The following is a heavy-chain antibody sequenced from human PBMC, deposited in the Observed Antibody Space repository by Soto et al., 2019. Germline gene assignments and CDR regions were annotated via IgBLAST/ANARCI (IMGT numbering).Heavy chain of an antibody. V-gene: IGHV1-69*13. CDR3: AREGSGYNF. Sequence: ASVKVSCKASGGTFSSFGISWVRQAPGQGLEWMGGIIPVFGRPNYAQRFRGRLTITADESTNTGYMELIDLRSEDAAVYCCAREGSGYNFWGQGTQVTVSS. J-gene: IGHJ1*01. CDR1: GGTFSSFG. CDR2: IIPVFGRP. D-gene: IGHD5-12*01.